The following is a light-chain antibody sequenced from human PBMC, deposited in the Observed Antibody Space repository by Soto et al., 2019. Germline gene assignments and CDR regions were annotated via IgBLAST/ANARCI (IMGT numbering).Light chain of an antibody. CDR2: GTS. CDR3: QHYGSSLFT. V-gene: IGKV3-20*01. J-gene: IGKJ5*01. CDR1: QSVTSSY. Sequence: EIGLTQSPGTLSLSAGERGTLSCRASQSVTSSYFAWFQHKPGQAPRLLIYGTSNRATGIPDRFSGSGSGTDFTLTISRLEPEDFAVYYCQHYGSSLFTFGHGTRLEIK.